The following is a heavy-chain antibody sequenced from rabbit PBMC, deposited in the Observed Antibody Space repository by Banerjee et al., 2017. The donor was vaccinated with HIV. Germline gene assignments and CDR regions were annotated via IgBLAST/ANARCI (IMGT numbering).Heavy chain of an antibody. V-gene: IGHV1S40*01. CDR2: IDTDSSGRT. Sequence: EESGGDLVKPGASLTLTCTASGIDFSSYYYMCWVRQAPGKGLEWIACIDTDSSGRTWHASWVNGRFTISRTSSTTVDLKMTSLTAADTATYFCARDTGYNGRNFDLWGPGTLVTVS. D-gene: IGHD7-1*01. J-gene: IGHJ4*01. CDR1: GIDFSSYYY. CDR3: ARDTGYNGRNFDL.